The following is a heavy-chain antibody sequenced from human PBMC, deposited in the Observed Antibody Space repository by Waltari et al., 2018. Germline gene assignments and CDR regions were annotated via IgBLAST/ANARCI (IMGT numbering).Heavy chain of an antibody. Sequence: QVQLVQSGAEVKKPGASVKVSCKASGYTFTSYAMHWVRQAPGQRLEWMGWINAGNGNTKYSQKFQGRVTITRDTSASTAYMELSSLRSGDTAVYYCARGDSSGYRGYWGQGTLVTVSS. V-gene: IGHV1-3*01. CDR1: GYTFTSYA. D-gene: IGHD3-22*01. CDR2: INAGNGNT. CDR3: ARGDSSGYRGY. J-gene: IGHJ4*02.